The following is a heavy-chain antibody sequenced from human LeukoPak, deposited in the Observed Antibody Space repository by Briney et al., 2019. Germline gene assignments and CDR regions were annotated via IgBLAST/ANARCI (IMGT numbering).Heavy chain of an antibody. CDR3: SIGGYCTNGVCYTGFDY. D-gene: IGHD2-8*01. Sequence: ASVKVSCKASGGTFSSYAISWVRQAPGQGLEWMGGIIPIFGTANYAQKFQGRVTITADESTSTAYMELSSLRSEDTAVYYCSIGGYCTNGVCYTGFDYWGQGTLVTVSS. J-gene: IGHJ4*02. CDR2: IIPIFGTA. CDR1: GGTFSSYA. V-gene: IGHV1-69*13.